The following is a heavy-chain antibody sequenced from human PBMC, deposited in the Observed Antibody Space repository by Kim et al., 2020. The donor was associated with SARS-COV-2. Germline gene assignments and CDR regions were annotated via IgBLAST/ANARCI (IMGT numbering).Heavy chain of an antibody. D-gene: IGHD2-2*01. Sequence: GGSLRLSCAASGFTFSSYGMHWVRQAPGKGLEWVAVIWYDGSKKYYVDSVKGRFTISRDNSKSTLYLQMNSLRAEDTAVYYCANGGSSSSRANLYWDQGTLVIVST. V-gene: IGHV3-33*06. CDR3: ANGGSSSSRANLY. CDR1: GFTFSSYG. CDR2: IWYDGSKK. J-gene: IGHJ4*02.